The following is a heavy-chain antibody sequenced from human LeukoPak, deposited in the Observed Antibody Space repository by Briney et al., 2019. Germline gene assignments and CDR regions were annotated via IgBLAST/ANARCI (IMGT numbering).Heavy chain of an antibody. CDR2: IYYSGST. V-gene: IGHV4-59*01. CDR1: GGSISSYY. J-gene: IGHJ4*02. D-gene: IGHD3-3*01. Sequence: PSETLSLTCTVSGGSISSYYWSWIRQPPGKGLEWIGYIYYSGSTNYNPSLKSRVTISVDTSKNQFSLKLSSVTAADTAVYYCARVLVTIFGVVYFDYWGQGTLVTVSS. CDR3: ARVLVTIFGVVYFDY.